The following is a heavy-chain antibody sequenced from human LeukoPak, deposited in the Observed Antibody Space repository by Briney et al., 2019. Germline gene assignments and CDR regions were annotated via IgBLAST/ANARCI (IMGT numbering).Heavy chain of an antibody. J-gene: IGHJ4*02. V-gene: IGHV3-21*01. CDR2: ISSSSSYI. CDR3: SRGSVGTTSPYYFDY. Sequence: GGSLRLSCAASGFTFSSYSMNWVRQAPGKGLEWVSSISSSSSYIYYADSVKGRFTISRDNAKDSLYLQINSLRAEDTAVYYCSRGSVGTTSPYYFDYWGQGTLVTVSS. D-gene: IGHD1-26*01. CDR1: GFTFSSYS.